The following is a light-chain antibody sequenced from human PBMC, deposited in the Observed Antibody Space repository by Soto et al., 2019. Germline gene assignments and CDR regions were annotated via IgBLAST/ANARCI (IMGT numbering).Light chain of an antibody. J-gene: IGKJ4*01. CDR3: QQRSNWLT. CDR1: QSVSSY. Sequence: EIVLTQSPATLSLSPGERATLSCRASQSVSSYLAWYQQKPGQAPRLLIDDASTRATGIPARFSARGSGSDFPLTISSLEPEAFAVYYCQQRSNWLTFGGGTKVDIK. CDR2: DAS. V-gene: IGKV3-11*01.